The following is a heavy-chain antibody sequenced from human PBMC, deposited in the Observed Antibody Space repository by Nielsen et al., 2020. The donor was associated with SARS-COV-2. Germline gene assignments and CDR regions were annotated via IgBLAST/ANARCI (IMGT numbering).Heavy chain of an antibody. CDR1: GFTFSNAW. J-gene: IGHJ6*02. D-gene: IGHD3-3*01. CDR3: TSFGVVIIDYYYGMDV. Sequence: GGSLRLSCAASGFTFSNAWMSWVRQAPGKGLEWVGRIKSKTDGGTTDYAAPVKGRFTISRDDSKNTLYLQMNSLKTEDTAVYYCTSFGVVIIDYYYGMDVWGQGTTVTVSS. CDR2: IKSKTDGGTT. V-gene: IGHV3-15*01.